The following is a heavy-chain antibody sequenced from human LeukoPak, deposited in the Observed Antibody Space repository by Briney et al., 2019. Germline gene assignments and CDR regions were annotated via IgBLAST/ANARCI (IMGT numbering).Heavy chain of an antibody. CDR2: IIPIFGTA. V-gene: IGHV1-69*13. J-gene: IGHJ4*02. CDR1: GGTFSSYA. CDR3: ATDGGYCSGGSCYPAFDY. Sequence: ASVKVSCKASGGTFSSYAISWVRQAPGQGLEWMGGIIPIFGTANYAQKFQGRVTITADESTSTAYMELSSLRSEDTAVYYCATDGGYCSGGSCYPAFDYWGQGTLVTVSS. D-gene: IGHD2-15*01.